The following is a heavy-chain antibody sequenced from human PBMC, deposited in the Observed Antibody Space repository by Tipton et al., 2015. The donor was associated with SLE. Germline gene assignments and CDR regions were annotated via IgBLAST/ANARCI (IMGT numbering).Heavy chain of an antibody. Sequence: TLSLTCAVSGYSISSGYYWGWIRQPPGKGLEWIGSIYHSGSTYYNPSLKSRVTMSVDTSKNQFSLKLSSVTAADTAVYYCAREWYDSSGEPRAYYFDYWGQGTLVTVSS. CDR1: GYSISSGYY. CDR3: AREWYDSSGEPRAYYFDY. J-gene: IGHJ4*02. V-gene: IGHV4-38-2*02. D-gene: IGHD3-22*01. CDR2: IYHSGST.